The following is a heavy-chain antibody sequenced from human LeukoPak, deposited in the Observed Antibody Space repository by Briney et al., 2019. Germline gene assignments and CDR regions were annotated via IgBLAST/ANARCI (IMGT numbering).Heavy chain of an antibody. CDR2: IGPSSTSK. J-gene: IGHJ4*02. CDR3: ARENGEAFDY. D-gene: IGHD4-17*01. Sequence: PGGSLRLSCAASGFTFTSHWMSWVRQAPGKGLEWVSSIGPSSTSKYYADSLKGRFTISRDNAKNSLYLQMNSLRAEDTAVYYCARENGEAFDYWGQGTLVTVSS. CDR1: GFTFTSHW. V-gene: IGHV3-21*01.